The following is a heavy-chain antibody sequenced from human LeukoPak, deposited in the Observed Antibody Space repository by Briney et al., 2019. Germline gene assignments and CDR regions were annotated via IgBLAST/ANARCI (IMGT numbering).Heavy chain of an antibody. V-gene: IGHV3-7*03. CDR3: ARDNGGWFYF. CDR2: IKQGGREE. J-gene: IGHJ5*01. CDR1: KFIFSDYW. Sequence: PGRCLRLSCVASKFIFSDYWMSWVRQARGRGLEWVANIKQGGREEKYVDSVRGRFAISRDNAKSTLYLQMDSLSGDDTAVYYCARDNGGWFYFWGRGTLVTVSS.